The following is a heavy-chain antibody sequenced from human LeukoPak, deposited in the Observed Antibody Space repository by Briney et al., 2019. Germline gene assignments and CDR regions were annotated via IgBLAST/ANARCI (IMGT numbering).Heavy chain of an antibody. V-gene: IGHV3-23*01. D-gene: IGHD2-15*01. J-gene: IGHJ4*02. CDR1: GLTLSGYT. Sequence: QPGGSLRLSCVASGLTLSGYTMSWVRQAPGKGLEWVSAISNSGDSTYYADSVKGRFVIYRDNSINTLYLQMNSLSAEDTALYYCAKPWYVGPVDYWGQGALVTVSS. CDR3: AKPWYVGPVDY. CDR2: ISNSGDST.